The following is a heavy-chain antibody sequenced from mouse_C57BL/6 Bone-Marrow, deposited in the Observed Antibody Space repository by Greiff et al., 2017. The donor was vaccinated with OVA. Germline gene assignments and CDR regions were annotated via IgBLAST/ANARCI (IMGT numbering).Heavy chain of an antibody. D-gene: IGHD2-4*01. Sequence: QVQLQQPGAELVKPGASVKLSCKASGYTFTSYWMHWVKQRPGQGLEWIGMIHPNSGSTNYNEKFKSKATLTVDKSSSTAYMQLSSLTSEDSAVYYCARRGGYYDYTDAMDYGGQGTSVTVSS. J-gene: IGHJ4*01. CDR1: GYTFTSYW. CDR3: ARRGGYYDYTDAMDY. V-gene: IGHV1-64*01. CDR2: IHPNSGST.